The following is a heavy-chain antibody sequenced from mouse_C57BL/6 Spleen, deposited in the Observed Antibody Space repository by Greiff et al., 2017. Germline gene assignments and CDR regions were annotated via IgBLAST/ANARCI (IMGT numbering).Heavy chain of an antibody. CDR2: IHPTSGST. D-gene: IGHD1-1*01. J-gene: IGHJ2*01. V-gene: IGHV1-64*01. Sequence: VQLQQPGAELVKPGASVKLSCKASGYTFTSYWMHWVKQRPGQGLEWIGMIHPTSGSTNYNEKFKSKATLTVDKYSSTAYMQLSSLTSEGSAVYYFAIYDCGRSARDYWGQGTTLTVSS. CDR1: GYTFTSYW. CDR3: AIYDCGRSARDY.